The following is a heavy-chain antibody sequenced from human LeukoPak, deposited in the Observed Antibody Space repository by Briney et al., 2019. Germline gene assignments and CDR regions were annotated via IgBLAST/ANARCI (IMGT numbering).Heavy chain of an antibody. CDR3: ARDDYGDYALYFQH. D-gene: IGHD4-17*01. J-gene: IGHJ1*01. Sequence: GRSLRLSCAASGFTFSSYGMSWVRQAPGKGLEWVSAITGSGGTTYYADSVKGRFTISRDNSKNTLYLQMNSLRAEDTAVYYCARDDYGDYALYFQHWGQGTLVTVSS. V-gene: IGHV3-23*01. CDR1: GFTFSSYG. CDR2: ITGSGGTT.